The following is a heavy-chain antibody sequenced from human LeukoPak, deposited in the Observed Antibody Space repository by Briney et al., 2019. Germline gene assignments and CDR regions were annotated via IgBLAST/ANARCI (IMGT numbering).Heavy chain of an antibody. V-gene: IGHV3-49*04. J-gene: IGHJ4*02. CDR3: TRSQAYSGYAEGFDY. Sequence: GGSLRLSCTASGFTFGGYAMSWVRQAPGKGLEWVGFIRSKAYGGTTEYAASVKGRFTISRDDSKSIAYLQMNSLKTEDTAVYHCTRSQAYSGYAEGFDYWGQGTLVTVSS. D-gene: IGHD5-12*01. CDR2: IRSKAYGGTT. CDR1: GFTFGGYA.